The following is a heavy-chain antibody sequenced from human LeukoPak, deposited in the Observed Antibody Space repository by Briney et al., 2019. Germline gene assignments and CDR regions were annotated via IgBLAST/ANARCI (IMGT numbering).Heavy chain of an antibody. J-gene: IGHJ4*02. CDR2: ISSSSSYI. Sequence: GGSLRLSCAASGFTFSSYEMNWVRQAPGKGLEWVSSISSSSSYIYYADSVKGRFTISRDNAKNSLYLQMNSLRAEDTAAYYCARDQDGPGDWGQGTLVTVSS. D-gene: IGHD5-24*01. V-gene: IGHV3-21*01. CDR3: ARDQDGPGD. CDR1: GFTFSSYE.